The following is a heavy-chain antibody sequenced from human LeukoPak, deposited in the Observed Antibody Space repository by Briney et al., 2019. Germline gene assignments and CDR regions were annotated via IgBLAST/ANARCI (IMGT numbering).Heavy chain of an antibody. CDR3: ARAGLGYYDSSGHYYAQCPDY. CDR1: GFTFSSYS. D-gene: IGHD3-22*01. Sequence: GGSLRLSCAASGFTFSSYSMNWVRQAPGKGLEWVSSISSSSSYIYYADSVKGRFTISRDNAKNSLYLQMNSLRAEDTAVYYCARAGLGYYDSSGHYYAQCPDYWGQGTLVTVSS. V-gene: IGHV3-21*01. CDR2: ISSSSSYI. J-gene: IGHJ4*02.